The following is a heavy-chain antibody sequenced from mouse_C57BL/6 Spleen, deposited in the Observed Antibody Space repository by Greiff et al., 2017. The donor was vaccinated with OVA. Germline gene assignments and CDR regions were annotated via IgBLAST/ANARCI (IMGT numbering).Heavy chain of an antibody. CDR3: TRELGRRDY. J-gene: IGHJ2*01. CDR1: GYTFTDYE. Sequence: VQLVESGAELVRPGASVTLSCKASGYTFTDYEMHWVKQTPVHGLEWIGAIDPETGGTAYNQKFKGKAILTADKSSSTAYMELRSLTSEDSAVYYCTRELGRRDYWGQGTTLTVSS. CDR2: IDPETGGT. D-gene: IGHD4-1*01. V-gene: IGHV1-15*01.